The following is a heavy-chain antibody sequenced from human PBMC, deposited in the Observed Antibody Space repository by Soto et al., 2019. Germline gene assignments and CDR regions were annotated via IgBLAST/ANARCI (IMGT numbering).Heavy chain of an antibody. V-gene: IGHV2-5*02. CDR3: AHSNIVAPIFPFFDY. D-gene: IGHD5-12*01. J-gene: IGHJ4*02. CDR1: GFALSTSGVN. Sequence: SGPTLVNPTQTLTLTCTFSGFALSTSGVNVGWIRQPPGKALEWLALIYWDDDKRYSSSLKSRLTITKDTSKNQVVLTMTNMEPVDSGTYYCAHSNIVAPIFPFFDYWGQGTLVTVSS. CDR2: IYWDDDK.